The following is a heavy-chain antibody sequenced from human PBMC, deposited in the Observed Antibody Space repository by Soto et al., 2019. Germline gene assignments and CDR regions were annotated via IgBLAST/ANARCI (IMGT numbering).Heavy chain of an antibody. V-gene: IGHV3-33*01. CDR1: GFTFRSYG. J-gene: IGHJ3*01. CDR3: ARDLNRADEGAFDL. CDR2: IWYDGSDK. Sequence: QVQLVESGGGVVQPGRSLRLSCEASGFTFRSYGMHWVRQAPGMGLEWVANIWYDGSDKFYADSVKGRFTISRDNSKKTLYLQMNSLRVDDTAVYYCARDLNRADEGAFDLWGQGTMVTVSS.